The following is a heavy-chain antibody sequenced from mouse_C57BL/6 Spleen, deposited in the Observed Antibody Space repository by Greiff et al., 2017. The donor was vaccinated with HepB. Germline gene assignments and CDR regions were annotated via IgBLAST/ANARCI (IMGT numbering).Heavy chain of an antibody. CDR1: GFSLTSYG. CDR2: IWSGGST. CDR3: AGFYYSNGGGFAY. Sequence: QVQLKQSGPGLVQPSQSLSITCTVSGFSLTSYGVHWVRQSPGKGLEWLGVIWSGGSTDYNAAFISRLSISKDNSKSQVFFKMNSLQADDTAIYYCAGFYYSNGGGFAYWGQGTLVTVSA. D-gene: IGHD2-5*01. V-gene: IGHV2-2*01. J-gene: IGHJ3*01.